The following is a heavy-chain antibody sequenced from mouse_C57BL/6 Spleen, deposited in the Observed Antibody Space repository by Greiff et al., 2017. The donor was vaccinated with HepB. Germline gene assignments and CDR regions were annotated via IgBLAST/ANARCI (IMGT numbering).Heavy chain of an antibody. J-gene: IGHJ2*01. CDR2: IYPGSGNT. V-gene: IGHV1-76*01. CDR1: GYTFTDYY. CDR3: ARWEFYDYDAGDY. D-gene: IGHD2-4*01. Sequence: QVQLQQSGAELVRPGASVKLSCKASGYTFTDYYINWVKQRPGQGLEWIAKIYPGSGNTYYNEKFKGKATLTAEKSSSTAYMQLSSLTSEDSAVYVCARWEFYDYDAGDYWGQGTTLTVSS.